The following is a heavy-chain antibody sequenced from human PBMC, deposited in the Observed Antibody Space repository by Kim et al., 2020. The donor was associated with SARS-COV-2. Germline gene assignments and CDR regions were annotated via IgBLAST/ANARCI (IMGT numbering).Heavy chain of an antibody. CDR2: IDPSDSYT. V-gene: IGHV5-10-1*01. Sequence: GESLKISCKGSGYNFTNYWISWVRQMPGKGLEWMGRIDPSDSYTNLSPSFQGHVIISADKSVNSAYLQWSSLKASDTAIYYCARHLVGANPSDWFAPWGQGTLVSVSS. CDR3: ARHLVGANPSDWFAP. D-gene: IGHD3-10*01. J-gene: IGHJ5*02. CDR1: GYNFTNYW.